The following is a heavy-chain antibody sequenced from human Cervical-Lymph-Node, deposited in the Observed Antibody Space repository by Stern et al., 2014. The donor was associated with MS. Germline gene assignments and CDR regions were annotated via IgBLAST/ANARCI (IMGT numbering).Heavy chain of an antibody. CDR2: IYWDDDK. Sequence: QITLKESGPTLVKPTQTLTLTCTFSGFSLSTSGVGVGWIRQPPGKALEWLALIYWDDDKRYSPSLKSRLTITKDTSKNQVVLTMTNMDPVDTATYYCAHSRPIYTAMVTNYFDYWGQGTLVTVSS. V-gene: IGHV2-5*02. D-gene: IGHD5-18*01. CDR1: GFSLSTSGVG. CDR3: AHSRPIYTAMVTNYFDY. J-gene: IGHJ4*02.